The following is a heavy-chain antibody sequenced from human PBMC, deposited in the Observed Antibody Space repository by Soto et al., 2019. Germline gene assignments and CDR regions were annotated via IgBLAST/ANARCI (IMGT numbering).Heavy chain of an antibody. V-gene: IGHV6-1*01. CDR1: GGSVSSNSAA. J-gene: IGHJ4*02. D-gene: IGHD1-1*01. Sequence: SQTLSLTCAISGGSVSSNSAAWNWIRQSPSRGLEWLGRTYYRSKWFNHYAVSVRSRITINPDTSKNQMSLQLNSVTPEDTAVCYCTRTWNRYVVYWGQATLVTVSS. CDR3: TRTWNRYVVY. CDR2: TYYRSKWFN.